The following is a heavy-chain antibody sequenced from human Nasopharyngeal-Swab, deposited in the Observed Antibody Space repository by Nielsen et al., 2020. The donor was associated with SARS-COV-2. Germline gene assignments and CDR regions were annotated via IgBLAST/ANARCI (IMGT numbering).Heavy chain of an antibody. V-gene: IGHV3-30-3*01. J-gene: IGHJ4*02. CDR1: GFTFSRYT. CDR2: ISYDGSNK. CDR3: ASTPLDSSGYYYAFHY. D-gene: IGHD3-22*01. Sequence: GESLKISCAASGFTFSRYTMHWVRQAPGKGLERVAVISYDGSNKYYADSVKGRFTISRDISKNTLYLQMNSLRAEDTAVFYCASTPLDSSGYYYAFHYWGRGTLVTVSS.